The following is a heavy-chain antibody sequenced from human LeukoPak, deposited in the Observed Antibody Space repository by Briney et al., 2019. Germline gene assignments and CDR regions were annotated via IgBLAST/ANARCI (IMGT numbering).Heavy chain of an antibody. J-gene: IGHJ4*02. Sequence: PGGSLRLSCAASGFTVSSNYMSWVRQAPGKGLEWVSVIYSGGSTYYADSVKGRFTISRDNSKNTLYLQMNSLRAEDTAVYYCASGLRGYYYDSSGYYYNWGQGTLVTVSS. CDR3: ASGLRGYYYDSSGYYYN. CDR2: IYSGGST. CDR1: GFTVSSNY. D-gene: IGHD3-22*01. V-gene: IGHV3-53*01.